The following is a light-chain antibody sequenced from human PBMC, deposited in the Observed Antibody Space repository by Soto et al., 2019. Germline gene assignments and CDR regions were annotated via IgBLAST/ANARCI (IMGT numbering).Light chain of an antibody. Sequence: SALTQPASVSGSPGQTITISCTGTSSDVGGYAYVSWYQQYPGKVPKLVISEVSNRPSGVSHRFSGSRSGNTASLTISGLQAEDEADYHCSSYTSRATPVFGGGTKLTGL. CDR1: SSDVGGYAY. V-gene: IGLV2-14*01. CDR2: EVS. J-gene: IGLJ2*01. CDR3: SSYTSRATPV.